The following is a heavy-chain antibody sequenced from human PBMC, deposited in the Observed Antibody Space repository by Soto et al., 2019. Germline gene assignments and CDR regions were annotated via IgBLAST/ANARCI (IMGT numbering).Heavy chain of an antibody. CDR2: INPNSGGT. V-gene: IGHV1-2*04. J-gene: IGHJ6*02. CDR1: GYTFTGYY. Sequence: ASVKVSCKASGYTFTGYYMHWVRQAPGQGLEWMGWINPNSGGTNYAQKFKGWVTMTRDTSISTAYMELSRLGFDDTAFFYCARAVVADYYYYYGMDVWGQGTTVTVSS. D-gene: IGHD3-22*01. CDR3: ARAVVADYYYYYGMDV.